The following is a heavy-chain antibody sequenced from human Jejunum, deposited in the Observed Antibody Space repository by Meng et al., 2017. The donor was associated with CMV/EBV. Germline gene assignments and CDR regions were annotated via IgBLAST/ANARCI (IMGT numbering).Heavy chain of an antibody. D-gene: IGHD3-16*02. CDR3: ARHQNGGTYPLDY. CDR2: NYYSGST. Sequence: QVQLQESGPGLVKPSETLSLTCAVSGGSISTYYWSWIRQPPGKGLEWIGNNYYSGSTNYNPSLASRVTISVDSSKNQFSLKLSSVTAADTVVYYCARHQNGGTYPLDYWGQGTLVTVSS. CDR1: GGSISTYY. J-gene: IGHJ4*02. V-gene: IGHV4-59*08.